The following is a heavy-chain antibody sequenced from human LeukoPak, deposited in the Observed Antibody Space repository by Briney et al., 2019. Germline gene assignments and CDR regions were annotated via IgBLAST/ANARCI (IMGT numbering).Heavy chain of an antibody. Sequence: PSGTLSLTCAVSGGSISSSNWWSWVRQPPGKGREWIGEIYHSGSTNYNPSLKSRVTISVDKSKNQFSLKLSSVTAADTAVYYCARGPPRVVRGVINSTRTANDAFDIWGQGTMVTVSS. CDR1: GGSISSSNW. V-gene: IGHV4-4*02. J-gene: IGHJ3*02. CDR3: ARGPPRVVRGVINSTRTANDAFDI. CDR2: IYHSGST. D-gene: IGHD3-10*01.